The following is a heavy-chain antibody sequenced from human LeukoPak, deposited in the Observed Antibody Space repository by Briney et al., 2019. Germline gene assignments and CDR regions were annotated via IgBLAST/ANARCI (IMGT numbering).Heavy chain of an antibody. D-gene: IGHD3-10*01. V-gene: IGHV3-23*01. Sequence: GGSLRLSCAASGFIFSSYPMSWVRQAPGKGLEWVSAISGSAENTYYADSVKGRFSISRDNSRNTVHLQMNSLRPEDTAVYYCANQRGGFWGQGTLVTVSS. J-gene: IGHJ4*02. CDR2: ISGSAENT. CDR1: GFIFSSYP. CDR3: ANQRGGF.